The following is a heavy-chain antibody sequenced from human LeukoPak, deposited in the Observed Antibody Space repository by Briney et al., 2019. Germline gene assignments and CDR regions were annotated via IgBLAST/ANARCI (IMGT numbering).Heavy chain of an antibody. Sequence: GSLRLSCVASGFRFSSYAMSWVRQPPGKGLEWIGYIYYSGSTNYNPSLKSRVTISVDTSKNQFSLKLSSVTAADTAVYYCARNALYWYFDLWGRGTLVTVSS. CDR1: GFRFSSYA. V-gene: IGHV4-59*08. CDR3: ARNALYWYFDL. CDR2: IYYSGST. J-gene: IGHJ2*01.